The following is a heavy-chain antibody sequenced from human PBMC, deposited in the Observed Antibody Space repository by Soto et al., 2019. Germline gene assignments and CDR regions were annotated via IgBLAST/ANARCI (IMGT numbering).Heavy chain of an antibody. D-gene: IGHD2-8*02. Sequence: GGSLRLSCAASGFTFSAYDMHWVRQPTGKGLEWVSATGTLHDTYYPDSVKGRFTISRENAKNSLYLQMNSLTTGDTAVFYCARQASYWHGGGGWFDPWGQGTLVTVSS. CDR2: TGTLHDT. J-gene: IGHJ5*02. CDR3: ARQASYWHGGGGWFDP. V-gene: IGHV3-13*01. CDR1: GFTFSAYD.